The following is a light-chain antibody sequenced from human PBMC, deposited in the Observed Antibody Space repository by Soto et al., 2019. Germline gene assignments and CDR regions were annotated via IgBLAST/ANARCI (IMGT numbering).Light chain of an antibody. CDR1: SSDVGSYNL. J-gene: IGLJ3*02. CDR2: EGG. Sequence: QSALTQPASVSGSPGQSITISCTGTSSDVGSYNLVSWYQQHPGKAPKLMIYEGGKRHSGVSDRFSGSKSGNTASLTISGLQAEEEADYYCCTYAGGTTWVFGGGTKLTVL. CDR3: CTYAGGTTWV. V-gene: IGLV2-23*01.